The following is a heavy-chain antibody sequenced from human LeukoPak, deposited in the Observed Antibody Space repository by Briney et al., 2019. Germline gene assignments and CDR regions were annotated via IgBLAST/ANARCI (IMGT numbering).Heavy chain of an antibody. CDR3: ARTGRWFGELLHLDY. V-gene: IGHV1-18*01. Sequence: GASVKVSFKASGYTFTSYGISWVRQAPGQGLEWMGWISAYNGNTNYAQKLQGRVTMTTDTSTSTVYMELRSLRSDDTAVYYCARTGRWFGELLHLDYWGQGTLVTVSS. CDR2: ISAYNGNT. CDR1: GYTFTSYG. J-gene: IGHJ4*02. D-gene: IGHD3-10*01.